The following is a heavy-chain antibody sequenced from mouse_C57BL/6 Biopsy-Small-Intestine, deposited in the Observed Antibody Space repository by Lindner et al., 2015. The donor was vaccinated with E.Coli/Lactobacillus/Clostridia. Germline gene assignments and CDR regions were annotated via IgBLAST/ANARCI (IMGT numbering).Heavy chain of an antibody. D-gene: IGHD1-1*01. Sequence: VQLQESGPELVKPGASVKLSCKASGYTFTSYDINWVKQRPGQGLEWIGWIYPRDGSTKYNEKFKGKATLTVDTSSSTAYMELHSLTSEDSAVYFCARKPNFYYGSSFYYAMDYWGQGTSVTVSS. CDR3: ARKPNFYYGSSFYYAMDY. CDR2: IYPRDGST. J-gene: IGHJ4*01. CDR1: GYTFTSYD. V-gene: IGHV1-85*01.